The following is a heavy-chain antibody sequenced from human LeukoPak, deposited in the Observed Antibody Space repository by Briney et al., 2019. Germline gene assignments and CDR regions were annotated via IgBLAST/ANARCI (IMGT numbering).Heavy chain of an antibody. CDR3: AGAVVGATPNY. CDR2: IYNGGST. V-gene: IGHV3-66*01. Sequence: PGGSLRLSCAASGFTFSSYSMNWVRQAPGKGLEWVSGIYNGGSTCYADSVKGRFTISRDSSRNTLYLQMNSLRVDDTAVYYCAGAVVGATPNYWGQGTLVTVSS. D-gene: IGHD1-26*01. CDR1: GFTFSSYS. J-gene: IGHJ4*02.